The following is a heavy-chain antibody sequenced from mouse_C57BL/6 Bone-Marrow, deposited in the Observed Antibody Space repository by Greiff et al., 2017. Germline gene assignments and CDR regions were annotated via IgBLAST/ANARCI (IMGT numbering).Heavy chain of an antibody. D-gene: IGHD4-1*01. J-gene: IGHJ3*01. CDR1: GFSLTSYG. V-gene: IGHV2-6*01. Sequence: VMLVESGPGLVAPSQSLSITCTVSGFSLTSYGVDWVRQSPGKGLEWLGVIWGVGSTNYNSALKSRLCISKDNSKSQVFLKMNSLQTDDTAMYYCAILTGTWFAYWGQGTLVTVSA. CDR2: IWGVGST. CDR3: AILTGTWFAY.